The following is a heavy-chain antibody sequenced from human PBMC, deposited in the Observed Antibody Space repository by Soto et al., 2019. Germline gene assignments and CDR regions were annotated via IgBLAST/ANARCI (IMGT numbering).Heavy chain of an antibody. CDR3: ATSGKLEGEKVYDAFDI. D-gene: IGHD3-10*01. CDR2: IYPGDSDT. CDR1: GYSFTSYW. J-gene: IGHJ3*02. V-gene: IGHV5-51*01. Sequence: GESLKISCKGSGYSFTSYWIGWVRQMPGKGLEWMGIIYPGDSDTRYSPSFQGQVTISADKSISTAYLQWSSLKASDTAMYYCATSGKLEGEKVYDAFDIRGQGTTVTVSS.